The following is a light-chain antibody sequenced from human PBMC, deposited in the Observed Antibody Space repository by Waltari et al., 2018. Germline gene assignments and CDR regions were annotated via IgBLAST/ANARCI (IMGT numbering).Light chain of an antibody. CDR1: IGVNVANHR. J-gene: IGLJ2*01. CDR2: YKSDSEK. V-gene: IGLV5-45*03. Sequence: QAVLTQPSSLSASPGASASLTCPLRIGVNVANHRIYWSPQKPGSPPQYLLRYKSDSEKQQGSGVPSRFSGSKDASANAGILLISGLQSVDEADYYCMIWRSGASEFGGGTKLTVL. CDR3: MIWRSGASE.